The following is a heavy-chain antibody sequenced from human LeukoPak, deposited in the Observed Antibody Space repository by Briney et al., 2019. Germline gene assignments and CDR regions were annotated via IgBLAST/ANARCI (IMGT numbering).Heavy chain of an antibody. CDR2: IKHDGSEE. V-gene: IGHV3-7*04. Sequence: GGSLRLSCAASGFTFRHYWMTWGRQAPGKGLEWVANIKHDGSEEYYVDSVKGRFTISRDNAKNSLYLQMDSLRAEDTSVYYCARDNGPDAFDIWGQGTMVTVSS. J-gene: IGHJ3*02. CDR1: GFTFRHYW. CDR3: ARDNGPDAFDI. D-gene: IGHD2-8*01.